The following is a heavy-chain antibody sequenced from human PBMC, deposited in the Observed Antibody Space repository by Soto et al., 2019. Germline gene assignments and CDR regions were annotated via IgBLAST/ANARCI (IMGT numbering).Heavy chain of an antibody. CDR2: ISAYNGKT. J-gene: IGHJ4*02. V-gene: IGHV1-18*01. CDR1: GYTFTSYG. CDR3: ATDLPPVDY. Sequence: QVQLVKSGAEVKKPRASVKVSCKASGYTFTSYGISWVRQAPGQGLEWMGWISAYNGKTNYAQKLQGRVTMTTEPSPGTTYMELRRLRTDNTALFYSATDLPPVDYWGQGTLVNVSS.